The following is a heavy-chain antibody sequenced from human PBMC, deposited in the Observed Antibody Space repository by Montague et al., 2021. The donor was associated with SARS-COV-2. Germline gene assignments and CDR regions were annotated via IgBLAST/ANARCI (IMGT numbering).Heavy chain of an antibody. CDR1: GGSISSYY. J-gene: IGHJ5*02. D-gene: IGHD2-15*01. CDR3: ARRSLGYCSGVSCYSAFDP. Sequence: SETLSLTCTVSGGSISSYYCSWSRQRPGKGLEWIWNSYYSGSTNYNPSLTSGVTISVDTSKNQFSLKLSSVTAADTAVYYCARRSLGYCSGVSCYSAFDPWGQGTLVTVSS. CDR2: SYYSGST. V-gene: IGHV4-59*01.